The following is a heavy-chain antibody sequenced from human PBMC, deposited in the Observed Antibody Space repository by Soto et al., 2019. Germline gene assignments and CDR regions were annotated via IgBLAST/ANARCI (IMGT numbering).Heavy chain of an antibody. J-gene: IGHJ3*01. V-gene: IGHV1-58*01. Sequence: QMQLVQSGPEVKKPGTSVKVSCKASGFTFTSSAVQWVRQARGQRLEWIGWIVVGSGNTNYAQKFQERVTITRDMSTSTAYMELSSVRSEDTALYYCAAVSPWPDAFDVWGQGTMVTVSS. CDR2: IVVGSGNT. CDR1: GFTFTSSA. D-gene: IGHD5-12*01. CDR3: AAVSPWPDAFDV.